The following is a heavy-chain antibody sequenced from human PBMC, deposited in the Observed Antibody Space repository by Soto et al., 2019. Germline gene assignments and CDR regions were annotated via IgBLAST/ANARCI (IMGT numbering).Heavy chain of an antibody. J-gene: IGHJ4*02. CDR2: IIPIFGTA. D-gene: IGHD6-13*01. CDR1: GGPFSSYA. CDR3: ATALYSSSWYNFDY. Sequence: SVKVCFKASGGPFSSYAISLVRQAPGQGLEWMGGIIPIFGTANYAQKFQGRVTITADKSTSTAYMELSSLRSEDTAVYYCATALYSSSWYNFDYWGQGTMVTVSS. V-gene: IGHV1-69*06.